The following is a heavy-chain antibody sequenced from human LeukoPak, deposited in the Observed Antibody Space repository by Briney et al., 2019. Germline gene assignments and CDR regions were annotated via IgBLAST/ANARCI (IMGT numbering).Heavy chain of an antibody. CDR2: IYPGDSDT. CDR3: ARKGYCSSTSCRSDAFDI. V-gene: IGHV5-51*01. D-gene: IGHD2-2*01. CDR1: GYSFTSYW. J-gene: IGHJ3*02. Sequence: GESLKISCKGSGYSFTSYWIGWVRQMPGKGLEWMGIIYPGDSDTRYSPSFQGQVTISADKSISTAYLQLSSLKASDTAMYYCARKGYCSSTSCRSDAFDIWGQGTMVTVSS.